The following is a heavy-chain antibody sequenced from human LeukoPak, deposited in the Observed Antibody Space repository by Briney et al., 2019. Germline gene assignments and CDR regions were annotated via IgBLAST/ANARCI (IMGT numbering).Heavy chain of an antibody. Sequence: SETLSLTCTVSGGSISSSSYYWGWIRQPPGKGLEWIGSIYYSGSTHYNPSLKSRVTISVDTSKNQFSLKLSSVTAADTAVYYCARDSEWELLSQYNWFDPWGQGTLVTVSS. CDR1: GGSISSSSYY. J-gene: IGHJ5*02. D-gene: IGHD1-26*01. V-gene: IGHV4-39*07. CDR2: IYYSGST. CDR3: ARDSEWELLSQYNWFDP.